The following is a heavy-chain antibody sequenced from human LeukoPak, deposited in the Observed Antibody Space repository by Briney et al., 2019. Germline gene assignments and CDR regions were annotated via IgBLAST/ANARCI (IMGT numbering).Heavy chain of an antibody. CDR3: ARDSHVLRYFPGSGYMDV. J-gene: IGHJ6*03. Sequence: PGGSLRLSCAASGFTFSTYSINWVRQAPGKGLEWVSYISSSGSTIYYADSVKGRFTISRDNAKNSLYLQMNSLRAEDTAVYYCARDSHVLRYFPGSGYMDVWGKGTTVTISS. CDR1: GFTFSTYS. CDR2: ISSSGSTI. V-gene: IGHV3-48*04. D-gene: IGHD3-9*01.